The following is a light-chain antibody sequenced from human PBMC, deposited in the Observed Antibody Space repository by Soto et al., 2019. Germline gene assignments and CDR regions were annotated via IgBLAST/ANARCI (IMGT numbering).Light chain of an antibody. J-gene: IGLJ1*01. V-gene: IGLV2-11*01. Sequence: QSALTQPRSVPGSPGQSVTISCTGTSGDVGGYNYVSWYQQHPGKAPKLMISDVTKRPSGVPDRFSGSKSGNTASLTISGLQAEDDADYYCCSYTRSSIRVFGTGTKVTVL. CDR2: DVT. CDR1: SGDVGGYNY. CDR3: CSYTRSSIRV.